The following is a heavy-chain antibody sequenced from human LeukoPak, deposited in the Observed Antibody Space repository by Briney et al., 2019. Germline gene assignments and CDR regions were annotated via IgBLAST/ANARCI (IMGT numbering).Heavy chain of an antibody. D-gene: IGHD3-22*01. CDR1: GFTFSSYA. Sequence: GGSLRLSCAASGFTFSSYAMSWVRQAPGKGLEWVSAISGSGGSTYYADSVKGRFTISRDNSKNTLYLQMNSLRAEDTAVYYCAKAQGSSGYPAYFDYWGQGTLVTVSS. J-gene: IGHJ4*02. V-gene: IGHV3-23*01. CDR3: AKAQGSSGYPAYFDY. CDR2: ISGSGGST.